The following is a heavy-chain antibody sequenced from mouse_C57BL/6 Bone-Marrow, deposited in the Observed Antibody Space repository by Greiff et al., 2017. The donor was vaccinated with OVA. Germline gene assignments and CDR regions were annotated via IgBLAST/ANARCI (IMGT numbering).Heavy chain of an antibody. CDR1: GYTFTDYY. D-gene: IGHD1-1*01. CDR2: INPNNGGT. CDR3: ARSYYGFDY. Sequence: EVKLMESGPELVKPGASVKISCKASGYTFTDYYMNWVKQSHGKSLEWIGDINPNNGGTSYNQKFKGKATLTVDKSSSTAYMELRSLTSEDSAVYYCARSYYGFDYWGQGTTLTVSS. J-gene: IGHJ2*01. V-gene: IGHV1-26*01.